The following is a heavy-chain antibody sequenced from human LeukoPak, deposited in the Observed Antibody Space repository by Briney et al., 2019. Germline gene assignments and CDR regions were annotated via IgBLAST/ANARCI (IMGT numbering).Heavy chain of an antibody. CDR1: GVSVRSYNY. Sequence: PSETLSLTCAVSGVSVRSYNYWSWVRQPPGKSLEWLGEVYHSGSTIYNPSLESRITISMDTSKNQFSPRLTSVTAADTAVYYCVRVAVEKASIKGLDVWGQGNLVTVSS. CDR2: VYHSGST. CDR3: VRVAVEKASIKGLDV. V-gene: IGHV4-4*02. J-gene: IGHJ4*02. D-gene: IGHD5-24*01.